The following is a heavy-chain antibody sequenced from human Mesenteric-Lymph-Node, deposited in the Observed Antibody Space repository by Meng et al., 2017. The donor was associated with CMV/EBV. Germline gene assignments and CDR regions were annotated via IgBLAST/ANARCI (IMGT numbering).Heavy chain of an antibody. Sequence: GESLKISCAASGFTVSYNYMNWVRQAPGKGLEWVSVISSGGSASYADSVKGRFTISRDISKNTLYLQMNSLRAEDTAVYYCARDGDPSGFFDYWGQGTLVTVSS. CDR2: ISSGGSA. V-gene: IGHV3-66*01. J-gene: IGHJ4*02. D-gene: IGHD4-17*01. CDR3: ARDGDPSGFFDY. CDR1: GFTVSYNY.